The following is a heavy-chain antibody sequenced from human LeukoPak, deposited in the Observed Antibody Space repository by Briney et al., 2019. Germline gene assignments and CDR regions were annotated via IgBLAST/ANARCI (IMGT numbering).Heavy chain of an antibody. Sequence: GGSLRLSCATSGFNFDRYTIHWVRQAPGKGLEWVSLAGWAGGTTFYSDSVRGRFTISRDSGRKTVYLQMNSLTTDDTAFYFCAKELDTMFFDYWGQGALVTISS. CDR2: AGWAGGTT. J-gene: IGHJ4*02. CDR1: GFNFDRYT. D-gene: IGHD3-10*02. V-gene: IGHV3-43*01. CDR3: AKELDTMFFDY.